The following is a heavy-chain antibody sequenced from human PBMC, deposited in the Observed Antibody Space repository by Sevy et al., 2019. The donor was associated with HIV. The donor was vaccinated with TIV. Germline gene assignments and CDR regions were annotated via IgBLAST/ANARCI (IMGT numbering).Heavy chain of an antibody. V-gene: IGHV3-23*01. CDR2: INGDGGSA. CDR1: GFPFSSFA. Sequence: GGSLRLSCAASGFPFSSFAMSWVRHIPGKGLEWVSTINGDGGSAYYADSVKGRFTLSRDNSNNTVFLQMNRLRDEDTAVDYCARPTPRIAPSGAAFFDYWGQGTLVTVSS. J-gene: IGHJ4*02. CDR3: ARPTPRIAPSGAAFFDY. D-gene: IGHD7-27*01.